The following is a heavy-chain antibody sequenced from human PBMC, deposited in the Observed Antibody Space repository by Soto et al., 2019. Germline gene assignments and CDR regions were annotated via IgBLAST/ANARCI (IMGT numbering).Heavy chain of an antibody. J-gene: IGHJ6*01. Sequence: PVGSLRLSCASSVFTFDDYAMHCVRQAPGKCLEWVSGISWNSGSIGYADSVKGRFTISRDNAKNSLYLQMNSLRAEDTALYYCAKDIGCGSTSCYTSPSYYGMQVWGQGTTVNVSS. CDR1: VFTFDDYA. D-gene: IGHD2-2*02. CDR2: ISWNSGSI. CDR3: AKDIGCGSTSCYTSPSYYGMQV. V-gene: IGHV3-9*01.